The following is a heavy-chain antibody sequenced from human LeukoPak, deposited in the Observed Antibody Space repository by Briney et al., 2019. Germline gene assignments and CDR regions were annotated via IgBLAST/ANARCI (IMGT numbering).Heavy chain of an antibody. CDR1: GYTFTVHY. CDR3: ARGAGYTGSYAGILDY. J-gene: IGHJ4*02. D-gene: IGHD1-26*01. Sequence: ASVRVSCTASGYTFTVHYMHWVRQAPGQGREWMGRINPNSGGTDYAQKFQGRVTMTRDTSISTAYMELSRLRSDDTAVYYCARGAGYTGSYAGILDYWGQGTLVTVPS. V-gene: IGHV1-2*06. CDR2: INPNSGGT.